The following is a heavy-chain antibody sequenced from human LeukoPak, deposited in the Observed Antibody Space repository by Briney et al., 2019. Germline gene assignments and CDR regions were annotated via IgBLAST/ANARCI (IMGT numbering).Heavy chain of an antibody. CDR1: GFTISSNW. Sequence: GGSLRLSCAASGFTISSNWMHWVRQAPGKGRLWVQGINGEGSDISYADSVKGRFTISRDNAKNTLYLQMRSLRVDDTAVYYCAKEESCANGVWSSCMVVWGKGTTVTVAS. D-gene: IGHD2-8*01. CDR3: AKEESCANGVWSSCMVV. V-gene: IGHV3-74*01. J-gene: IGHJ6*03. CDR2: INGEGSDI.